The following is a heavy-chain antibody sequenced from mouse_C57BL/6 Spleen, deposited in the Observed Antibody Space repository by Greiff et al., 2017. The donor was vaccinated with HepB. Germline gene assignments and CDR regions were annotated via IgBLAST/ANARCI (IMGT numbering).Heavy chain of an antibody. CDR3: AGVVATNYAMDY. V-gene: IGHV3-6*01. Sequence: EVQLQESGPGLVKPSQSLSLTCSVPGYSITSGYYWNWIRQFPGNKLEWMGYISYDGSNNYNPSLKNRISITRDTSKNQFFLKLNSVTTEDTATYYCAGVVATNYAMDYWGQGTSVTVSS. CDR2: ISYDGSN. J-gene: IGHJ4*01. D-gene: IGHD1-1*01. CDR1: GYSITSGYY.